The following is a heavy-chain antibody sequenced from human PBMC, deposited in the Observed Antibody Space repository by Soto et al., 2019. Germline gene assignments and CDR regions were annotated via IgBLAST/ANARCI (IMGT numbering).Heavy chain of an antibody. CDR2: INHSGST. D-gene: IGHD3-3*01. V-gene: IGHV4-34*01. Sequence: PSETLSLTCAVYGGSFSGYYWSWIRQPPGKGLEWIGEINHSGSTNYNPSLKSRVTISVDTSKNQFSLKLKSDDTAVYYCARDRFTIFGVVRRYYYYGMDVWGQGTTVTVSS. J-gene: IGHJ6*02. CDR3: ARDRFTIFGVVRRYYYYGMDV. CDR1: GGSFSGYY.